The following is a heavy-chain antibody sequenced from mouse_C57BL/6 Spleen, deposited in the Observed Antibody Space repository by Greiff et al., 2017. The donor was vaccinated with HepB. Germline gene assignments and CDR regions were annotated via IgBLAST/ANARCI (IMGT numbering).Heavy chain of an antibody. CDR1: GYTFTSYW. CDR2: IYPSDSET. V-gene: IGHV1-61*01. D-gene: IGHD4-1*02. CDR3: ARDNWDDYYAMEY. J-gene: IGHJ4*01. Sequence: QVQLQQPGAELVRPGSSVKLSCKASGYTFTSYWMDWVKQRPGQGLEWIGNIYPSDSETHYNQKFKDKATLTVDKSSSTAYMQLSSLTSEDSAVYYCARDNWDDYYAMEYWGQGTSVTVSS.